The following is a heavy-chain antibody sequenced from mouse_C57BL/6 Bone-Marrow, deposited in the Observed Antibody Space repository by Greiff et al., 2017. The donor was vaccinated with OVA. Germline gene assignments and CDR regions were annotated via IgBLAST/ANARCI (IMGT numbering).Heavy chain of an antibody. CDR1: GFTFSDYG. D-gene: IGHD1-1*01. Sequence: EVQGVESGGDLVKPGGSLKLSCAASGFTFSDYGMHWVRQAPEKGLEWVAYISSGSSTIYYADTVKGRFTISRDNAKNTLFLQMTSLRSEDTAMYYCAKGLYGSSHWYFDVWGTGTTVTVSS. J-gene: IGHJ1*03. CDR3: AKGLYGSSHWYFDV. CDR2: ISSGSSTI. V-gene: IGHV5-17*01.